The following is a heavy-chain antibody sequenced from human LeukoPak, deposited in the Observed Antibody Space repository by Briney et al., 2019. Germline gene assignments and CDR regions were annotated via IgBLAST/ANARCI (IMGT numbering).Heavy chain of an antibody. J-gene: IGHJ6*03. CDR2: ISSSGSTI. D-gene: IGHD2-21*01. Sequence: PGGSLRLSCAASGFTFSDYYMSWIRQAPGKGLEWVSYISSSGSTIYYADSVKGRFTISRDNAKNSLYLQMNSLRAEDTAVYYCARVRCADSYYMDVWGKGTTVTVSS. V-gene: IGHV3-11*04. CDR3: ARVRCADSYYMDV. CDR1: GFTFSDYY.